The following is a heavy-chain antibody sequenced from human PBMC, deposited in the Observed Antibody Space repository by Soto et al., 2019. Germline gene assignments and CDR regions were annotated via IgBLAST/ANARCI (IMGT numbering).Heavy chain of an antibody. D-gene: IGHD3-10*01. V-gene: IGHV3-30*18. CDR3: AKDQRMVRGDTYYYGMDV. J-gene: IGHJ6*02. CDR1: GFTFSSYG. Sequence: QVQLVESGGGVVQPGRSLRLSCAASGFTFSSYGMHWVRQAPGKGLEWVAVISYDGSNKYYADSVKGRFTISRDNSKNPLYLQMNSLRAEDTAVYYCAKDQRMVRGDTYYYGMDVWGQGTTVTVSS. CDR2: ISYDGSNK.